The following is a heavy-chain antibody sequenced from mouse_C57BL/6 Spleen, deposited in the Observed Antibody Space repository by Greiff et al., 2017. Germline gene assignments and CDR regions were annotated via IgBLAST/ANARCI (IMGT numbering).Heavy chain of an antibody. J-gene: IGHJ2*01. V-gene: IGHV5-17*01. Sequence: DVQLVESGGGLVKPGGSLKLSCAASGFTFSDYGMHWVRQAPEKGLEWVAYISSGSSTIYYADTVKGRFTISRDNAKNTLFLQMTSLRSEDTAMYYCARPHYYGSSPDFDYWGQGTTLTVSS. D-gene: IGHD1-1*01. CDR1: GFTFSDYG. CDR3: ARPHYYGSSPDFDY. CDR2: ISSGSSTI.